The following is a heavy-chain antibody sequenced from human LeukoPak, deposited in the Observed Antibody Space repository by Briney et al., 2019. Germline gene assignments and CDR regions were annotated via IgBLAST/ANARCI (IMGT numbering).Heavy chain of an antibody. CDR3: ARVGFGSAFDI. D-gene: IGHD3-16*01. CDR1: GFTVSSNY. CDR2: IYSGGST. V-gene: IGHV3-53*01. Sequence: GGSLRLSCAASGFTVSSNYMSWVRQAPGKGLEWVSVIYSGGSTYYADSVKGRFTISRDNSKNTLYLQINSLRAEDTAVYYCARVGFGSAFDIWGQGTMVTVSS. J-gene: IGHJ3*02.